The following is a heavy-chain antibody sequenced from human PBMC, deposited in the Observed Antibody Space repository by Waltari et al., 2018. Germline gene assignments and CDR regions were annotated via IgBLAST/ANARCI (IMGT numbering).Heavy chain of an antibody. J-gene: IGHJ5*02. CDR2: IYYSGST. CDR1: GGSISSGSYY. CDR3: ASYNWNYAWFDP. D-gene: IGHD1-7*01. Sequence: QLQLQESGPGLVKPSETLSLACTVSGGSISSGSYYWGWIRQPPGKGLEWIGTIYYSGSTYYNPSLKGRLTISVYTSKNQFSLNLSSVTAADTAVYYCASYNWNYAWFDPWGQGTLVTVSS. V-gene: IGHV4-39*07.